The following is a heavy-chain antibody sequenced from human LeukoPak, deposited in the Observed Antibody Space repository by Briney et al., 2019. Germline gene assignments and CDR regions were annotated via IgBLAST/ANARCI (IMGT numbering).Heavy chain of an antibody. CDR1: GGTFSSYA. CDR2: IIPIFGTA. J-gene: IGHJ4*02. D-gene: IGHD5-12*01. Sequence: ASVTVSCKASGGTFSSYAISWVRQAPGQGLEWMGGIIPIFGTANYAQKFQGRVTITTDESTSTAYMELSSLRSEDTAVYYCARAGGGYSGYDYVYHFDYWGQGTLVTVSS. CDR3: ARAGGGYSGYDYVYHFDY. V-gene: IGHV1-69*05.